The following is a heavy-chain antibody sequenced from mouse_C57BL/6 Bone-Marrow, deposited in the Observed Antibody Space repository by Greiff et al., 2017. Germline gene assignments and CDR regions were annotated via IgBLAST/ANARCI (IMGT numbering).Heavy chain of an antibody. D-gene: IGHD2-2*01. Sequence: VQLQESGAGLMKPGASVKLSCTATGYTFTGYSMAWVKQRPGHGLEWIGEILPGSGSTNYNEKVKGKATFTTDTSSNTAYMQLSNLTTEDSAIYFCARWTVTEYAMDYWGQGTSVTVSS. CDR2: ILPGSGST. CDR1: GYTFTGYS. V-gene: IGHV1-9*01. CDR3: ARWTVTEYAMDY. J-gene: IGHJ4*01.